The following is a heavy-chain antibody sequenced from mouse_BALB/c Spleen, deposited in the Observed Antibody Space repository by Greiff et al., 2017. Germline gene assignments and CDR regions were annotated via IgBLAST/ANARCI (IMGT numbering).Heavy chain of an antibody. V-gene: IGHV5-12-1*01. CDR1: GFAFSSYD. J-gene: IGHJ4*01. Sequence: EVKLMESGGGLVKPGGSLKLSCAASGFAFSSYDMSWVRQTPGKRLEWVAYISSGGGSTYYPDTVKGRFTISRDNAKNTLYLQMSSLRSEDTAMYYCARQSPHWDWNAMDYWGQGTSVTVSA. D-gene: IGHD4-1*01. CDR3: ARQSPHWDWNAMDY. CDR2: ISSGGGST.